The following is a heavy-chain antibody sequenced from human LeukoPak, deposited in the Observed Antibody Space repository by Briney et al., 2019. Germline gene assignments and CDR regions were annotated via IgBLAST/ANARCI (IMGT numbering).Heavy chain of an antibody. J-gene: IGHJ5*02. CDR3: ARDSGHGWYDV. CDR1: GWTFTAYY. Sequence: ASVTVSCKACGWTFTAYYIHGVGQAPGQGLEWMGWINPNSGATNSAQKFQDRVTMTRDTSISTAYLALSRLTSDDTAVYYCARDSGHGWYDVWGQGTLVAVSS. CDR2: INPNSGAT. V-gene: IGHV1-2*02.